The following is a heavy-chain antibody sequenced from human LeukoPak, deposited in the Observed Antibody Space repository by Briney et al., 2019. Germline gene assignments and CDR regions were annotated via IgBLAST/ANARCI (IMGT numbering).Heavy chain of an antibody. D-gene: IGHD6-6*01. V-gene: IGHV4-59*01. J-gene: IGHJ1*01. CDR3: ARGGAARLHFQN. CDR2: IYHSGST. CDR1: GGSISTYY. Sequence: SETLSLTCTVSGGSISTYYWNWIRQPPGKGLEWIGYIYHSGSTNYNPSLQSRVTISVDTSKNQFSLNLNSVTAADTAVYYCARGGAARLHFQNWGQGTLVTVSS.